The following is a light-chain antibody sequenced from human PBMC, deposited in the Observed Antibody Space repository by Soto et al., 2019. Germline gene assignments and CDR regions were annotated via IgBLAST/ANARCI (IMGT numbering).Light chain of an antibody. CDR2: EVS. J-gene: IGLJ1*01. V-gene: IGLV2-14*01. Sequence: QSALTQPASVSGSPGQSITISCTGTSSDVGGYNYVSWYQQHPGKAPKLMIYEVSNRPSGVSNRFSGSKSGNTASLTISGLQGEDEADYYCSSYTSSSAQVFGTGTKVNVL. CDR3: SSYTSSSAQV. CDR1: SSDVGGYNY.